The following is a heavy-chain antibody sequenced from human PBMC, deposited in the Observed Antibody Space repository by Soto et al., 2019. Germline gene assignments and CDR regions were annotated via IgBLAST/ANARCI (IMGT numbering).Heavy chain of an antibody. Sequence: EVQLVQSGAEVKKPGESLKISCKGSGYSFFSHWIGWVRQMPGKGLEWVGIIYPADSETRYSPSFQGQVTISVDKSIDAAYLPWSSLKASHTAMYCCARRPWLSGYYDYWGQGTLVTVSP. CDR3: ARRPWLSGYYDY. D-gene: IGHD3-22*01. J-gene: IGHJ4*02. CDR2: IYPADSET. CDR1: GYSFFSHW. V-gene: IGHV5-51*01.